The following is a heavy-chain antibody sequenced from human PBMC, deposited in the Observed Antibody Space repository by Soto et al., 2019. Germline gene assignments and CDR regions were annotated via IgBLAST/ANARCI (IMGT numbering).Heavy chain of an antibody. CDR3: ARASFEQIAALDAY. CDR2: INAGNGNT. CDR1: GYTFTSYA. J-gene: IGHJ4*02. Sequence: ASVKVSCKASGYTFTSYAMHWVRQAPGQRLEWMGWINAGNGNTKYSQKFQGRVTITRDTSASTAYMELSSLRSEDTAVYYCARASFEQIAALDAYGGQGTLVTVSS. V-gene: IGHV1-3*01. D-gene: IGHD3-9*01.